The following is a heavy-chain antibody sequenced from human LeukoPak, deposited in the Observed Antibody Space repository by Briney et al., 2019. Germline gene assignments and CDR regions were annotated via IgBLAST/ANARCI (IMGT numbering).Heavy chain of an antibody. D-gene: IGHD3-22*01. CDR3: VKGSEAYPDSKSDY. J-gene: IGHJ4*02. V-gene: IGHV3-64D*09. CDR1: GFSFSSYA. Sequence: PGGSLRLSCSASGFSFSSYAMHWVRQAPGKGLEYVSAIRSNGGSTYYADSVKGRFTISRDNSKNTLYLQMSSLRAEDTAVYYCVKGSEAYPDSKSDYWGQGTLVTVSS. CDR2: IRSNGGST.